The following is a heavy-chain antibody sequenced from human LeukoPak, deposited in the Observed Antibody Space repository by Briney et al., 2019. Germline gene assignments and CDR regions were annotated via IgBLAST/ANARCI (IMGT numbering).Heavy chain of an antibody. D-gene: IGHD3-3*01. V-gene: IGHV3-23*01. CDR1: GFTFSSYA. J-gene: IGHJ4*02. Sequence: GGSLRLSCAASGFTFSSYAMSWVRQAPGKGLEWVSAISGSGGSTYYADSVKGRFTISRDNSKNTLYLQMNSLRAKDTAVYYCAKDPYDFWSGTFYFDYWGQGTLVTVSS. CDR2: ISGSGGST. CDR3: AKDPYDFWSGTFYFDY.